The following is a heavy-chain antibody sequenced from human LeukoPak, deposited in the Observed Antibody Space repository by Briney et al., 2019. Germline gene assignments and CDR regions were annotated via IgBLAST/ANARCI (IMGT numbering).Heavy chain of an antibody. D-gene: IGHD2-15*01. CDR1: GFTFSSYA. Sequence: GGSLRLSCAASGFTFSSYAMHWVRQAPGKGLEWVAVISYDGSNKYYADSVKGRFTISRDNSKNTLYLQMNSLRAEDTAVYYCAKGVDYCSGGSCPADYWGPGTLVTVSS. CDR3: AKGVDYCSGGSCPADY. CDR2: ISYDGSNK. J-gene: IGHJ4*02. V-gene: IGHV3-30*04.